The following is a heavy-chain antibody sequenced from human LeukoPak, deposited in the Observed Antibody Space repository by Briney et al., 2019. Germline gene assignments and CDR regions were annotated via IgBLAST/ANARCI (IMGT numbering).Heavy chain of an antibody. Sequence: VASVKVSCKASGYTFTSYGISWVRQAPGQGLEWMGWISAYNGKTNYAQKLQGRVTMTTDTSTSTAYMELRSLRSDDTAVYYCARAPIVVVVAAKPNYYYYGMDVWGQGTTVTVSS. J-gene: IGHJ6*02. CDR2: ISAYNGKT. CDR3: ARAPIVVVVAAKPNYYYYGMDV. CDR1: GYTFTSYG. D-gene: IGHD2-15*01. V-gene: IGHV1-18*01.